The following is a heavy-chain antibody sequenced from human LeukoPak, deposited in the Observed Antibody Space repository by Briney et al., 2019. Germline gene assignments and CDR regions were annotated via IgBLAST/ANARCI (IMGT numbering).Heavy chain of an antibody. D-gene: IGHD6-6*01. CDR2: VYPGDSDI. CDR1: GYNFDDYW. V-gene: IGHV5-51*01. CDR3: VRLAGFWHLVGYGVDV. J-gene: IGHJ6*02. Sequence: GESLKISCQASGYNFDDYWIGWVRQMPGRGLEWMGIVYPGDSDIRYSPSFQDQVIISADKSITTAYIQWSLKASDSATYYCVRLAGFWHLVGYGVDVWGQGTTVAVSS.